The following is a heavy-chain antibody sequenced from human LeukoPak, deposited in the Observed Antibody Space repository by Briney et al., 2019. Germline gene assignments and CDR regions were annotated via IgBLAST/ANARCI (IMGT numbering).Heavy chain of an antibody. CDR2: IYYSGST. J-gene: IGHJ3*02. CDR1: GGSISSYY. V-gene: IGHV4-59*01. Sequence: KPSETLSLTCTVSGGSISSYYWSWIRQPPGKGLEWIGYIYYSGSTNYNPPLKSRVTISVDTSKNQFSLKLSSVTAADTAVYYCARRGAKDAFDIWGQGTMVTVSS. CDR3: ARRGAKDAFDI. D-gene: IGHD1-26*01.